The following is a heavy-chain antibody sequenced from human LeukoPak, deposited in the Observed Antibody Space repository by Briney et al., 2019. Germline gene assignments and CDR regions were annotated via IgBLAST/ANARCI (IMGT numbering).Heavy chain of an antibody. CDR3: ARGHLELRFLGRVYYFDY. V-gene: IGHV4-34*01. J-gene: IGHJ4*02. CDR1: GGSFSGYY. Sequence: SETLSLTCAVYGGSFSGYYWSRIRQPPGKGLEWIGEINHSGSTSYNPSLKSRVTISVDTSKNQFSLKLSSVTAADTAVYYCARGHLELRFLGRVYYFDYWGQGTLVTVSS. D-gene: IGHD3-3*01. CDR2: INHSGST.